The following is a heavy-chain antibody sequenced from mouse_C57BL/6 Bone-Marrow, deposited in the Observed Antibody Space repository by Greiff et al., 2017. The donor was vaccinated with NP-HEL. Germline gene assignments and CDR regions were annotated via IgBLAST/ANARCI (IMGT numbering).Heavy chain of an antibody. CDR1: GYTFTSSG. CDR3: AFDYYGSSNYYAMDY. V-gene: IGHV1-81*01. J-gene: IGHJ4*01. D-gene: IGHD1-1*01. Sequence: QVQLQQSGAELARPGASVKLSCKASGYTFTSSGISWVQQRTGQGLEWIGEIYPRSGNTYYNEKFKGKATLTADKSSSTAYMELRSLTSEDSAVYFCAFDYYGSSNYYAMDYWGQGTSVTVSS. CDR2: IYPRSGNT.